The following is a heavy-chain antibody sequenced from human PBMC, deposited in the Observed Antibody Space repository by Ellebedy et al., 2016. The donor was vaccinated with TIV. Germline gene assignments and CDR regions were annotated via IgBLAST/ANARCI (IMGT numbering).Heavy chain of an antibody. CDR1: GYTFTSYY. D-gene: IGHD2-15*01. J-gene: IGHJ3*02. CDR3: AREIPYCSGGSCYSRAFDI. CDR2: INPSGGST. Sequence: ASVKVSXXASGYTFTSYYMHWVRQAPGQGLEWMGIINPSGGSTSYAQKFQGRVTMTRDTSTSTVYMELSSLRSEDTAVYYCAREIPYCSGGSCYSRAFDIWGQGTMVTVSS. V-gene: IGHV1-46*01.